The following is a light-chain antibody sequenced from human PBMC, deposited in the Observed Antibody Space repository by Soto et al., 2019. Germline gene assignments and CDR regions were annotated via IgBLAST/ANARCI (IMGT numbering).Light chain of an antibody. CDR2: EDI. J-gene: IGLJ1*01. CDR1: SSDVGSYSL. V-gene: IGLV2-23*01. CDR3: YTYAGGSTYL. Sequence: QSALTQPASVSGSPGQSITISCTGTSSDVGSYSLLSWYQHHPGKAPKLIIYEDIKGPSGVSNRFSGSKSGNTASLRISGLQAGDEADYYCYTYAGGSTYLFGTGTKVTVL.